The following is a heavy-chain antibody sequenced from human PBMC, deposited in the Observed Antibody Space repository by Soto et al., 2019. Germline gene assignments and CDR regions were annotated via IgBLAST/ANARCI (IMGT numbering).Heavy chain of an antibody. CDR2: ISAYNGNT. J-gene: IGHJ6*02. D-gene: IGHD6-13*01. CDR3: ASLGGYSSSWLCFDYYYYGMDV. CDR1: GYTFTSYG. Sequence: ASVKVSCKASGYTFTSYGISWVRQAPGQGLEWMGWISAYNGNTNYAQKLQGRVTMTTDTSTSTAYMELRSLRSDDTAVYYCASLGGYSSSWLCFDYYYYGMDVWGQGTTVTVSS. V-gene: IGHV1-18*01.